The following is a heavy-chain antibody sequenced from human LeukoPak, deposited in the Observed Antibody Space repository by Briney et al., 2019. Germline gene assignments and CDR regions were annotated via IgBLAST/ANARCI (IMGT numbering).Heavy chain of an antibody. D-gene: IGHD5-18*01. V-gene: IGHV3-23*01. J-gene: IGHJ4*02. CDR3: AREYIQYSYGYGGAVY. Sequence: GGSLRLSCAASGFTFSTYGMHWVRQAPGKGLEWVSGITGDATSTYYSDSVKGRFTVSRDNSKNTLDLQMNSLRAEDTALYYCAREYIQYSYGYGGAVYWGQGTLVTVSS. CDR1: GFTFSTYG. CDR2: ITGDATST.